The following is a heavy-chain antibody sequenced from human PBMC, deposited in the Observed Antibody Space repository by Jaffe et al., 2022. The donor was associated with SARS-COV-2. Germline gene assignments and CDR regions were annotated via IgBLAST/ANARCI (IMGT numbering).Heavy chain of an antibody. CDR1: GYTFTSYY. V-gene: IGHV1-46*01. CDR3: ARDVCPVSRGGGGSCLRVGYYYYYGMDV. CDR2: INPSGGST. Sequence: QVQLVQSGAEVKKPGASVKVSCKASGYTFTSYYMHWVRQAPGQGLEWMGIINPSGGSTSYAQKFQGRVTMTRDTSTSTVYMELSSLRSEDTAVYYCARDVCPVSRGGGGSCLRVGYYYYYGMDVWGQGTTVTVSS. J-gene: IGHJ6*02. D-gene: IGHD2-15*01.